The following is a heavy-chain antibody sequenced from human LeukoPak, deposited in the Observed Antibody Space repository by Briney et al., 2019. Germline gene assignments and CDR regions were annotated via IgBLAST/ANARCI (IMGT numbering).Heavy chain of an antibody. J-gene: IGHJ6*04. Sequence: HPGGSLRLSCAASEFTFSNYSMNWVRQAPGKGLEWVSYISSSGSTIYYADSVKGRFTISRDNAKNSLYLQMNSLRAEDTAVYYCAELGITMIGGVWGKGTTVTISS. V-gene: IGHV3-48*04. CDR1: EFTFSNYS. CDR2: ISSSGSTI. CDR3: AELGITMIGGV. D-gene: IGHD3-10*02.